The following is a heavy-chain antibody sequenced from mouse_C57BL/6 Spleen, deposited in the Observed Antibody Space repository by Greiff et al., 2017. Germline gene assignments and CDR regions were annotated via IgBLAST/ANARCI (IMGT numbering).Heavy chain of an antibody. CDR3: ARRGDGNSGCMDY. CDR1: GFTFSDYG. D-gene: IGHD2-1*01. J-gene: IGHJ4*01. Sequence: VQLKESGGGLVKPGGSLKLSCAASGFTFSDYGMHWVRQAPEKGLEWVAYISSGSSTIYYADTVKGRFTISRDNAESTLFLQMPSLRSEDTAMYYCARRGDGNSGCMDYWGQGTSVTVSS. CDR2: ISSGSSTI. V-gene: IGHV5-17*01.